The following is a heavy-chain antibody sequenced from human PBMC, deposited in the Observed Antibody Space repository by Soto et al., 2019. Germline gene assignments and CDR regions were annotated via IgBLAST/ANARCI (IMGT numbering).Heavy chain of an antibody. CDR1: GYPVTAYY. CDR3: ARGGGVGVAGSAAFDM. V-gene: IGHV1-2*02. J-gene: IGHJ3*02. CDR2: INPATGAA. Sequence: QLHLVQSGAVVKKPGASVTVSCSASGYPVTAYYMHWVRQAPGRGLEWMGGINPATGAAKYTPTFPGGVPMTRDTSTSTVFMELSGLTSADTAVFYCARGGGVGVAGSAAFDMWGQGTLVTVSS. D-gene: IGHD3-3*01.